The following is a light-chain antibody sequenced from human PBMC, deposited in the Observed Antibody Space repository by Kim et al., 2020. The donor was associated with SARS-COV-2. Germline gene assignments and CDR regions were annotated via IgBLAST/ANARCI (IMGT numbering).Light chain of an antibody. CDR3: QVWDSSTVL. V-gene: IGLV3-9*01. CDR1: NIGSKN. CDR2: RDN. J-gene: IGLJ2*01. Sequence: SVALGQTARIPCGGNNIGSKNVHWYQQKPGQAPVLVIYRDNNRPSGIPERFSGSNSGNTATLTISRAQAGDEADYYCQVWDSSTVLFGGGTKLTVL.